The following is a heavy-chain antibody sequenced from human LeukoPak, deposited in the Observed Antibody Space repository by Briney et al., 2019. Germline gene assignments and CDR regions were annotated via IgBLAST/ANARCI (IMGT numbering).Heavy chain of an antibody. Sequence: GASVKVSCKASDDTFTRYGISWVRQAPGQGLEWMGWISVYNSNINYAQKLQGRVSMTTDTSTSTAYMELRSLRSDATAVYYCARVGHSSPLDAFGIWGQGTMVTVSS. CDR3: ARVGHSSPLDAFGI. D-gene: IGHD6-13*01. V-gene: IGHV1-18*01. CDR2: ISVYNSNI. J-gene: IGHJ3*02. CDR1: DDTFTRYG.